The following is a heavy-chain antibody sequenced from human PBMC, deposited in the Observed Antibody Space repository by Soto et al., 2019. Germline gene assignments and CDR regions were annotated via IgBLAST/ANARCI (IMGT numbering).Heavy chain of an antibody. V-gene: IGHV3-72*01. CDR2: ARNKVNGYII. D-gene: IGHD2-8*01. CDR3: ARLMGTSFDL. J-gene: IGHJ4*02. CDR1: GFTFTDHY. Sequence: GGSLRLSCAASGFTFTDHYMDWVRQAPGEGLEWVGRARNKVNGYIIDYAASVKGRFIISRDDSKKSLYLQMNSLKTEDTAVYFCARLMGTSFDLWGQGTLVTVSS.